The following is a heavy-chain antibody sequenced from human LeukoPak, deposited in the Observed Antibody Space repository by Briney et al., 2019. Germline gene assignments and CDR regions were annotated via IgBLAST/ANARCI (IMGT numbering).Heavy chain of an antibody. D-gene: IGHD2-2*01. V-gene: IGHV4-39*07. Sequence: SETLSLTCTVSGASISRSTTYYWGWIRQAPGKGLEWIGSVYYSGITYSNPSLKSRVTISVDTSKNQFSLKLTSVTAADTAVYYCARDQKYQLPVDYCMDVWGKGTTVTVSS. J-gene: IGHJ6*03. CDR2: VYYSGIT. CDR3: ARDQKYQLPVDYCMDV. CDR1: GASISRSTTYY.